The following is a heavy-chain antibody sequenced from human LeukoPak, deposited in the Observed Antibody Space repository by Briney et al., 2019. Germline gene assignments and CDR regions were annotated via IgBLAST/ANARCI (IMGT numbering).Heavy chain of an antibody. Sequence: GGSLRLSCAASGFTFSSYGMHWARQAPGKGLEWVAVISYDGSNKYYADSVKGRFTISRDNSKNTLYLQMNSLRAEDTAVYYCAKGAGYYDSSGYYSGFDYWGQGTLVTVSS. CDR3: AKGAGYYDSSGYYSGFDY. CDR1: GFTFSSYG. D-gene: IGHD3-22*01. CDR2: ISYDGSNK. V-gene: IGHV3-30*18. J-gene: IGHJ4*02.